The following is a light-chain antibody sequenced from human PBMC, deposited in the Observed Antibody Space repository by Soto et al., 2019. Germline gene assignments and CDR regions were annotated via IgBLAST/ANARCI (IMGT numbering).Light chain of an antibody. J-gene: IGKJ4*01. V-gene: IGKV1-12*01. CDR2: AAS. CDR1: QDISSW. CDR3: QQGNSFPLT. Sequence: DIQMTQSPSSVSASVGDRVTITCRASQDISSWLAWFQHKPGKAPKLLIYAASSLQIGVPSRFSGSGSGTDFTLTISSLQPEDYATYYCQQGNSFPLTFGGGTKVEIK.